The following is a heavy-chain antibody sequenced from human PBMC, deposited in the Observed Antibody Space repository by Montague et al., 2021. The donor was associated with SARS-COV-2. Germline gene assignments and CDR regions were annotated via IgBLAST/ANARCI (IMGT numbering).Heavy chain of an antibody. J-gene: IGHJ6*02. V-gene: IGHV4-61*01. CDR3: ARGGGYYNYGLDV. D-gene: IGHD3-22*01. Sequence: SETLSLTCTVSGDSVRTGRHYWNWIRQPPGKGLEWIGYIYYSGSTDYSPSLKGRVTISLDTSKNQFSLKVTSVTAADTAVYYCARGGGYYNYGLDVWGPGTRSPSP. CDR2: IYYSGST. CDR1: GDSVRTGRHY.